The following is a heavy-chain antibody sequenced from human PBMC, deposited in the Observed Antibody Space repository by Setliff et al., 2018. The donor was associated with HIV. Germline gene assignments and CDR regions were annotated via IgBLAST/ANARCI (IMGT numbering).Heavy chain of an antibody. V-gene: IGHV4-34*12. CDR1: GGSFSGYY. CDR3: ARRSGWSEDY. D-gene: IGHD6-19*01. J-gene: IGHJ4*02. Sequence: PSETLSLTCAVYGGSFSGYYWSWIRQPPGKGLKWIGEIIHSGSTNYNPSLRSRVTISVDTSKNQFSLKLSSVTAADTAVYYCARRSGWSEDYWGQGTLVTVSS. CDR2: IIHSGST.